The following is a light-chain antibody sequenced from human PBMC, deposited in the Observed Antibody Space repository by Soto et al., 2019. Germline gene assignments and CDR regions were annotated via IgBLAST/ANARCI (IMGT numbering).Light chain of an antibody. CDR1: SSDIGGYNY. Sequence: QSVLARPASVSGSPGQSITISCTGGSSDIGGYNYVSWYQQHPGRAPRLLILEVTNRPSGVPDRFSGSKSGNTASLSIRGLQAEDEAEYFCSSYSSKTPPYVFGTGTKVTVL. J-gene: IGLJ1*01. CDR2: EVT. CDR3: SSYSSKTPPYV. V-gene: IGLV2-14*01.